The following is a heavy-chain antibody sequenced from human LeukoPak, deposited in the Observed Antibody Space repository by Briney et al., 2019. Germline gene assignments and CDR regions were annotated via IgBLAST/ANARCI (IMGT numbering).Heavy chain of an antibody. V-gene: IGHV4-59*12. J-gene: IGHJ4*02. CDR2: IYYSGST. D-gene: IGHD3-9*01. CDR3: ARDINGGYDILTGYYGIDY. Sequence: PSETLSLTCTVSGGSISSYYWSWIRQPPGKGLEWIGYIYYSGSTNYNPSLKSRVTISVDTSKNQFSLKLSSVTAADTAVYYCARDINGGYDILTGYYGIDYWGQGTLVTVSS. CDR1: GGSISSYY.